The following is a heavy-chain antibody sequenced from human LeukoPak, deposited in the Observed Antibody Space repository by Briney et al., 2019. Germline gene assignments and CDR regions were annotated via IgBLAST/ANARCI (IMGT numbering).Heavy chain of an antibody. CDR1: GGTFSSYA. Sequence: ASVKVSCKASGGTFSSYAISWVRQAPGQGLEWMGGIIPIFGTANYAQKFQGRVRITTDESTSTAYMELSSLRSEDTAVYYCASSFIYYYDSSGYVFTDAPPPSEHHYYYYGMDVWGQGTTVTVSS. CDR2: IIPIFGTA. D-gene: IGHD3-22*01. V-gene: IGHV1-69*05. CDR3: ASSFIYYYDSSGYVFTDAPPPSEHHYYYYGMDV. J-gene: IGHJ6*02.